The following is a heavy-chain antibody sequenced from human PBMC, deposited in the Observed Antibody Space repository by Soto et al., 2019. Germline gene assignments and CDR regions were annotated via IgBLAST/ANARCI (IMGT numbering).Heavy chain of an antibody. V-gene: IGHV4-30-4*02. D-gene: IGHD2-21*02. J-gene: IGHJ3*02. CDR3: ASHRGRDCYLRVDI. Sequence: SENLSLTCTVSGHSISSAEYYWNWIRQPPGKGLEWIGYIRSSAHTYYSLSLQSRISISVDTSKNQLSPQLSSVTAADTAVYYRASHRGRDCYLRVDIWGPGTMVTVSS. CDR2: IRSSAHT. CDR1: GHSISSAEYY.